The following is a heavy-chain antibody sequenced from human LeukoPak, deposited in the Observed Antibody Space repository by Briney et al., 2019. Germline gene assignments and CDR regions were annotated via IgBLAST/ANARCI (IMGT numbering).Heavy chain of an antibody. CDR3: ARVNYHDSSGYFSSPSFDY. V-gene: IGHV1-46*01. CDR1: GYTFTNYC. Sequence: ASVKVCCKASGYTFTNYCIHWVGQAPGQGLEWMGISNPSGGTTNYAQRFQGRVTMTRETSTSTVYMELSSLRSEDTALYYCARVNYHDSSGYFSSPSFDYWGQGTLVTVSS. J-gene: IGHJ4*02. D-gene: IGHD3-22*01. CDR2: SNPSGGTT.